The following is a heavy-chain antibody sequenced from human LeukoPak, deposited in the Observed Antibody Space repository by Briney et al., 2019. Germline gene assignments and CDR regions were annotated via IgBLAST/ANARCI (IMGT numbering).Heavy chain of an antibody. V-gene: IGHV4-34*01. D-gene: IGHD1-26*01. CDR2: INHSGST. J-gene: IGHJ4*02. CDR1: GGSFSGYY. CDR3: ARGLGVGATRPGDYFDY. Sequence: SETLSLTCAVYGGSFSGYYWSWIRQPPGKGLEWIGEINHSGSTNYNPSLKSRVTISVDTSKNQFSLKLSSVTAADTAVYYCARGLGVGATRPGDYFDYWGQGTLVTVSS.